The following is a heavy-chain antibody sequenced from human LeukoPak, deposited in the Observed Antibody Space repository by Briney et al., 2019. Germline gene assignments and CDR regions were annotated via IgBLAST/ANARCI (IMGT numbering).Heavy chain of an antibody. V-gene: IGHV1-69*13. CDR1: GGTFSSYA. CDR2: IIPIFGTA. CDR3: ARGPPPGTGAYCGGDCYAHWYFDL. J-gene: IGHJ2*01. D-gene: IGHD2-21*02. Sequence: SVKVSCKASGGTFSSYAISWVRQAPGQGLEWMGGIIPIFGTANYAQKFQGRVTITADESTSTAYMELSSLRSEDTAVYYCARGPPPGTGAYCGGDCYAHWYFDLWGRGTLVTVSS.